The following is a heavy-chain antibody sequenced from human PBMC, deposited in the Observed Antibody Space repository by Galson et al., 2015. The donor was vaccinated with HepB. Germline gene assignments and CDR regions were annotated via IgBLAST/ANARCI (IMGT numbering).Heavy chain of an antibody. Sequence: SVKVSCKASGYTFTGYYMHWVRQAPGQGLEWMGRINPNSGGTNYAQKFQGRVTMTRDTSISTAYMELSRLRSDDTAVYYCARAASKGRDYIWGSYRWEDYNWFDPWGQGTLVTVSS. J-gene: IGHJ5*02. V-gene: IGHV1-2*06. CDR1: GYTFTGYY. CDR2: INPNSGGT. D-gene: IGHD3-16*02. CDR3: ARAASKGRDYIWGSYRWEDYNWFDP.